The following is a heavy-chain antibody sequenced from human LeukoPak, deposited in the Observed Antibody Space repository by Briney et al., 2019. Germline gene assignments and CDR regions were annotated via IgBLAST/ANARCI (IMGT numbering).Heavy chain of an antibody. CDR1: GFTFSSYE. J-gene: IGHJ1*01. D-gene: IGHD3-22*01. CDR3: ARDLRYYYDSSTYYHECFQD. CDR2: ISSSGSTI. V-gene: IGHV3-48*03. Sequence: GGSLRLSCAASGFTFSSYEMNWVRQAPGKGLEWVSYISSSGSTIYYADSVKGRFTISRDNAKKSLYLQMNSLRAEDTAVYYCARDLRYYYDSSTYYHECFQDWGQGTLVTVSS.